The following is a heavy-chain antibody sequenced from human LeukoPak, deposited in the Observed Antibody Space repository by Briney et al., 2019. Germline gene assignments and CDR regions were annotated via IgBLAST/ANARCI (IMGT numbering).Heavy chain of an antibody. CDR3: AKPTNSDFWSSYADAFDI. CDR2: IIPIFGTA. D-gene: IGHD3-3*01. CDR1: GGTFSSYA. J-gene: IGHJ3*02. V-gene: IGHV1-69*05. Sequence: SVKVSCKASGGTFSSYAISWVRQAPGQGLEWMGRIIPIFGTANYAQKFQGRVTITTDESTSTAYMELSSLRSEDTAVYYCAKPTNSDFWSSYADAFDIWGQGTMVTVSS.